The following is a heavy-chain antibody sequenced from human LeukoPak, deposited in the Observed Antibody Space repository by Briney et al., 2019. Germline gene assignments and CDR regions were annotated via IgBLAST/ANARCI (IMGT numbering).Heavy chain of an antibody. CDR2: INIDGSST. CDR1: GFTFSTYW. D-gene: IGHD5-12*01. CDR3: AKEAPAEIVQDY. V-gene: IGHV3-74*01. J-gene: IGHJ4*02. Sequence: GGSLRLSCAASGFTFSTYWMHCVRQTPGKGLVWVSRINIDGSSTTYADSVKGRSTISRDNAKNTLYLQMDSLRAEDTAVYYCAKEAPAEIVQDYWGQGTLVTVSS.